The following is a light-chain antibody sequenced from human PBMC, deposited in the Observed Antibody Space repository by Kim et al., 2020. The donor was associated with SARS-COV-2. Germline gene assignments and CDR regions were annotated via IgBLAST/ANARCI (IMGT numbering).Light chain of an antibody. CDR1: ILRSYY. CDR3: YSRVSSGNPLLYG. V-gene: IGLV3-19*01. CDR2: GKN. J-gene: IGLJ1*01. Sequence: GQTVTITCQGVILRSYYASWYQQEPGQAPVRVIYGKNNRPSGIPDRFSGSSSGDTASLTITGAPAEDEADYYCYSRVSSGNPLLYGFGTGTKVTVL.